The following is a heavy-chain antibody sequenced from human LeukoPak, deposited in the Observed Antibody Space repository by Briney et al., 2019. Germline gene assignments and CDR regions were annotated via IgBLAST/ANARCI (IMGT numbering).Heavy chain of an antibody. CDR3: ARDAADTAMAGYYYYYMDV. J-gene: IGHJ6*03. D-gene: IGHD5-18*01. CDR2: IYTSGST. CDR1: GGSSSGYY. Sequence: PSETLSLTCVLYGGSSSGYYWSWIRQPPGKGLEWIGRIYTSGSTNYNPSLKSRVTMSVDTSKNQFSLKLSSVTAADTAVYYCARDAADTAMAGYYYYYMDVWGKGTTVTISS. V-gene: IGHV4-59*10.